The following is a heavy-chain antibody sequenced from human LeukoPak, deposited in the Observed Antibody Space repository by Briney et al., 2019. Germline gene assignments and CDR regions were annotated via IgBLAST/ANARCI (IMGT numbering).Heavy chain of an antibody. J-gene: IGHJ4*02. Sequence: GGSLRLSCAASGFTFSSYSMNWVRQAPGKGLEWVSSISSSSSYIYYADSVKGRFTISRDNAKNTLYLQMNSLRAEDTAVYYCARVPPGLLGYYFDYWGQGTLVTVSS. CDR3: ARVPPGLLGYYFDY. V-gene: IGHV3-21*01. D-gene: IGHD3-16*01. CDR2: ISSSSSYI. CDR1: GFTFSSYS.